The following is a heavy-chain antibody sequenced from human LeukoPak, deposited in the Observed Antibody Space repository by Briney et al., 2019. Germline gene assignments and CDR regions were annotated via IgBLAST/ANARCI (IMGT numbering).Heavy chain of an antibody. CDR2: FFHSGYT. CDR1: GDSISSDNW. V-gene: IGHV4-4*02. CDR3: AKDRGYSYGISEY. J-gene: IGHJ4*02. D-gene: IGHD5-18*01. Sequence: PSETLSLTCAVSGDSISSDNWWSWVRQPPGRGLEWIGEFFHSGYTNYNPSLKSRVTISVDTSKNQFSLRLTSVTAADTAVYYCAKDRGYSYGISEYWGQGTLVTVSS.